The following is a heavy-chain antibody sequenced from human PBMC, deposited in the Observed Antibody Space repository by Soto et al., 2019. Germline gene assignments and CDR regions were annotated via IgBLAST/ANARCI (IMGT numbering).Heavy chain of an antibody. V-gene: IGHV3-23*01. CDR2: ISGSGGST. CDR3: AKVQWLVRVWFDP. D-gene: IGHD6-19*01. J-gene: IGHJ5*02. CDR1: GFTFSSYA. Sequence: LRLSCAASGFTFSSYAMSWVRQAPGKGLEWVSAISGSGGSTYYADSVKGRFTISRDNSKNTLYLQMNSLRAEDPAVNYSAKVQWLVRVWFDPWGRGTLVTVSS.